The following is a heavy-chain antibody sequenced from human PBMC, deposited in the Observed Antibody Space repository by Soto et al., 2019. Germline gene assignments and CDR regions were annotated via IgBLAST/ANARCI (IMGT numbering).Heavy chain of an antibody. Sequence: SENLSLTCTVYGDSISTPHYYWSWICQPPGKGLEWIGYIYYSGSTYYNPSLKSRVTISEDTPKNQFSLKLTYVTAADTAVYYCAIWYYYDNSPCLHGEWGQGTLVTVSS. CDR1: GDSISTPHYY. J-gene: IGHJ4*01. CDR2: IYYSGST. V-gene: IGHV4-30-4*01. D-gene: IGHD3-22*01. CDR3: AIWYYYDNSPCLHGE.